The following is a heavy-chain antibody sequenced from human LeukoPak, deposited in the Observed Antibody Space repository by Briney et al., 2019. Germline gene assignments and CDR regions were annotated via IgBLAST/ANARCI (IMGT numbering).Heavy chain of an antibody. CDR1: GGSISGGNYY. D-gene: IGHD2-15*01. CDR2: IYYSGST. V-gene: IGHV4-39*07. J-gene: IGHJ4*02. Sequence: SETLSLTCTVSGGSISGGNYYWGWIRQPPGKGLEWIGSIYYSGSTYYNPSLKSRVTISVDTSKNQFSLKLSSVTAADTAVYYCARGYCSGGSCYETDYWCQGTLVTVSS. CDR3: ARGYCSGGSCYETDY.